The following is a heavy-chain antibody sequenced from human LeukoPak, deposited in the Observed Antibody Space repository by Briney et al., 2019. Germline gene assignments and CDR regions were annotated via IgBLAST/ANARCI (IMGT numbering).Heavy chain of an antibody. CDR2: IYYSGST. CDR3: ARDREYCGGDCSYYFDY. Sequence: PSETLSLTCTVSGGSISSSSYYWGWIRQPPGKGLEWIGSIYYSGSTYYNPSLKSRVTISVDTSKNQFSLKLSSVTAADTAVYYCARDREYCGGDCSYYFDYWGQGTLVTVSS. CDR1: GGSISSSSYY. J-gene: IGHJ4*02. V-gene: IGHV4-39*07. D-gene: IGHD2-21*01.